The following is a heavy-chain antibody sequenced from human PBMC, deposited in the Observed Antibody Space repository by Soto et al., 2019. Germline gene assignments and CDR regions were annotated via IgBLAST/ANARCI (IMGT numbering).Heavy chain of an antibody. J-gene: IGHJ4*01. CDR1: GYTFSSYG. D-gene: IGHD1-26*01. V-gene: IGHV1-18*01. CDR2: IRTNNGNT. Sequence: QVQLVQSGTEVKKPGASVKVSCKASGYTFSSYGISWERQAPGQGLEWMGWIRTNNGNTNYAQKLQDRVTMTTGPSTSTAYMEMRSLTSDETAVYYCASLETSWEFDCGGQGTLVTVSS. CDR3: ASLETSWEFDC.